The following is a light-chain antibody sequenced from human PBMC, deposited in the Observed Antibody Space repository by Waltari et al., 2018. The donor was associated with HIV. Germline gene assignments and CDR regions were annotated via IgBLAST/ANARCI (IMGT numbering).Light chain of an antibody. J-gene: IGLJ1*01. CDR3: CSYAGGNTYV. CDR1: VGSYKL. CDR2: DVS. V-gene: IGLV2-23*02. Sequence: QSALTRPASVSGSPGQSLTISCTVVGSYKLVPWYQQHPGKAPKLLIYDVSERPSGISNRFSGSKSGNTASLTISGLQAEDEADYYCCSYAGGNTYVFDTGTKVTVL.